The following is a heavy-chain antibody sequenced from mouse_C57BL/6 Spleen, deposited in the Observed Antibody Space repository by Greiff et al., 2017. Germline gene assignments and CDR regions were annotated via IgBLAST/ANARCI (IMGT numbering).Heavy chain of an antibody. Sequence: EVQLQQSGPELVKPGASVKISCKASGYTFTDYYMNWVKQSHGKSLEWIGDINPNNGGTSYNQKFKGKATLTVDKSSSTAYMELRSLTSEDSAVYYCARRELHRAMDYWGQGTSVTVSS. CDR3: ARRELHRAMDY. J-gene: IGHJ4*01. D-gene: IGHD2-12*01. CDR1: GYTFTDYY. V-gene: IGHV1-26*01. CDR2: INPNNGGT.